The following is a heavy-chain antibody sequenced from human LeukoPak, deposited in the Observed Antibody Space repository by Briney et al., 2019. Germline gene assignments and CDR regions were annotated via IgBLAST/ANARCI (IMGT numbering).Heavy chain of an antibody. J-gene: IGHJ4*02. Sequence: PGWSLRLSCAASGFTFSSYWMSWVRQAPGKGLEWVANIKQDGSEKYYVDSVKGRFTISRDNAKNSLYLQMNSLRAEDTAVYYCARDQYGGYEGYYFDYWGQGTLVTVSS. D-gene: IGHD5-12*01. CDR2: IKQDGSEK. V-gene: IGHV3-7*01. CDR3: ARDQYGGYEGYYFDY. CDR1: GFTFSSYW.